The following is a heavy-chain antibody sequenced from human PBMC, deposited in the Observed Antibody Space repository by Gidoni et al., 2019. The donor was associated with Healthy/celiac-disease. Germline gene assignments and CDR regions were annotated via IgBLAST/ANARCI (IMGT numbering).Heavy chain of an antibody. CDR1: GGSISSSNW. D-gene: IGHD6-13*01. CDR2: IYHSGST. Sequence: QVQLQESGPGLVKPSGTLSRTCAVSGGSISSSNWWSWVRQPPGKGLEWIGEIYHSGSTNYNPSLKSRVTISVDKSKTQFSLTLSSVPAADTAVYYCATAAAGYYYGMDVWGQGTTVTVSS. V-gene: IGHV4-4*02. J-gene: IGHJ6*02. CDR3: ATAAAGYYYGMDV.